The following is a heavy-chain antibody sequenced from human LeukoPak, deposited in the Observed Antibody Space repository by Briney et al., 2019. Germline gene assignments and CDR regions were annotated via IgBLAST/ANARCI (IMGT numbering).Heavy chain of an antibody. J-gene: IGHJ4*02. Sequence: SETLSLTCAVSGYSISSGYYWGWIRQPPGKGLEWIGSVYFGGTTYYNPSLRSRVTMSLDTSKKQVSLTLNSVTAADTAVYYCARDNRRDGYKIFDYWGQGTLVTVSS. CDR2: VYFGGTT. D-gene: IGHD5-24*01. CDR3: ARDNRRDGYKIFDY. CDR1: GYSISSGYY. V-gene: IGHV4-38-2*02.